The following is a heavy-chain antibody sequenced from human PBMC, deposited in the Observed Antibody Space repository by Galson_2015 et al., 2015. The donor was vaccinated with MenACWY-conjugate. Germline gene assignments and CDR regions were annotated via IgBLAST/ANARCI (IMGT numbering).Heavy chain of an antibody. CDR1: GFSFDNYA. J-gene: IGHJ4*02. D-gene: IGHD4-17*01. CDR3: ARVGGHGDQLRLDF. Sequence: SLRLSCAASGFSFDNYAMTWIRQAPGKGLEWISSISSSSTYIHHADSLRGRFSISRDNAKNSVFLQMNSLSAEDTATYFCARVGGHGDQLRLDFWGQGTRVVVSS. CDR2: ISSSSTYI. V-gene: IGHV3-21*01.